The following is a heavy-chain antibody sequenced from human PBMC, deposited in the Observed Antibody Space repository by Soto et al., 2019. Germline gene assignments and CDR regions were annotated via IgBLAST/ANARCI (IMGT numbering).Heavy chain of an antibody. Sequence: GSLRLSCAASGFTFSYHALNWVRQAPGKGLEWVAVISYDGDNKYIAESVKGRFTISRDNSKNTVSLQMNSLRDEDTAIYYCAKRFSDAWEAGMDVWGQGTTVTVSS. CDR1: GFTFSYHA. CDR2: ISYDGDNK. D-gene: IGHD1-26*01. CDR3: AKRFSDAWEAGMDV. V-gene: IGHV3-30-3*01. J-gene: IGHJ6*02.